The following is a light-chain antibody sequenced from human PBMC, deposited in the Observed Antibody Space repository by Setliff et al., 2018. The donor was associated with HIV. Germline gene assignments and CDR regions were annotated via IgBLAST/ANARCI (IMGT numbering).Light chain of an antibody. V-gene: IGLV1-44*01. Sequence: QPALTQPPSASGTPGQRVTISCSGSSSNIGSNTVNWYQQLPGTAPKLLIYSNNQRPSGVPDRFSGSKSGTSASLAISGLQSEDEADYYCAAWDDSLNGLYVFGTGTKVTVL. CDR2: SNN. J-gene: IGLJ1*01. CDR1: SSNIGSNT. CDR3: AAWDDSLNGLYV.